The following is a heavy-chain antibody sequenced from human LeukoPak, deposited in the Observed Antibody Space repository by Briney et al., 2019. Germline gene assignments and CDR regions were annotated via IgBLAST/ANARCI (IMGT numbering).Heavy chain of an antibody. J-gene: IGHJ6*02. CDR2: ISDNA. D-gene: IGHD3-10*01. V-gene: IGHV3-23*01. CDR3: AKDRGSGGMDA. Sequence: GGSQRLSCAASGFTLRGFAMSWVRQTPGKGLEWVSTISDNAYYADSVRGRFTISRDDSKNTLYLQMNSLRAEDTAVYYCAKDRGSGGMDAWGQGTTVTVSS. CDR1: GFTLRGFA.